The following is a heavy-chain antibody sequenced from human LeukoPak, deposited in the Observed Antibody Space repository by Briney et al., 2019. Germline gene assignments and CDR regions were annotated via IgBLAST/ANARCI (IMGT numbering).Heavy chain of an antibody. D-gene: IGHD3-22*01. CDR3: ARLLLKNYYDSSGYPN. J-gene: IGHJ4*02. CDR1: GGSISSNSYY. CDR2: IYYSGST. V-gene: IGHV4-39*01. Sequence: SETLSLTCTVSGGSISSNSYYWGWIRQPPGTGLEWIGSIYYSGSTYYNPSLKSRVTISVDTSKNQFSLKLSSVTAADTAVYYCARLLLKNYYDSSGYPNWGQGTLVTVSS.